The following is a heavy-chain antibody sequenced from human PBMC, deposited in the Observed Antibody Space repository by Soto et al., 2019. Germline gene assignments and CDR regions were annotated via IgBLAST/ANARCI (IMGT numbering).Heavy chain of an antibody. CDR3: TRGRCRGGDCYPHYYYHMEV. D-gene: IGHD2-21*02. V-gene: IGHV1-69*06. J-gene: IGHJ6*02. CDR1: GGTFSSYA. Sequence: SVNVSCKVSGGTFSSYAISWVRQAPGQGVEWMGGIVPISGTANYAQKFQGKVTITADTSTSTAYMELSSLRSEDTAVYYCTRGRCRGGDCYPHYYYHMEVWGQGNTVTVS. CDR2: IVPISGTA.